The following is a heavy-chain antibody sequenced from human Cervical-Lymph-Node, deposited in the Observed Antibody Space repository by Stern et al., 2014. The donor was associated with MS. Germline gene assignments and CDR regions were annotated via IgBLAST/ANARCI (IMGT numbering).Heavy chain of an antibody. CDR2: ISNEGSNK. CDR1: GLTFRRYA. D-gene: IGHD5-24*01. Sequence: VQLVESGGGVVQPGRSLRLSCAASGLTFRRYALHWVRQTPGKGLQWVAVISNEGSNKYYAESVKGRFTISRDNSKNTLYLQMNSLRAEDTAVYYCARDGLEMATELDYWGQGTLVTVSS. J-gene: IGHJ4*02. CDR3: ARDGLEMATELDY. V-gene: IGHV3-30*04.